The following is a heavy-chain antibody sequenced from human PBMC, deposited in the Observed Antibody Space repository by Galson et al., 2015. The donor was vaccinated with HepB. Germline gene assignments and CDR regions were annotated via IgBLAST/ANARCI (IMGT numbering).Heavy chain of an antibody. V-gene: IGHV1-2*04. CDR1: GYTFINYY. J-gene: IGHJ6*02. Sequence: SVKVSCKASGYTFINYYMHWVRLAPGHGLEWMGWINTNSGDTDYAQKFQGWVTMTRDTSISTAYMELRRLRSDDTAVYYCATSHCSSVTCFFYYGMDVWGQGTTVSVTS. CDR2: INTNSGDT. D-gene: IGHD2-2*01. CDR3: ATSHCSSVTCFFYYGMDV.